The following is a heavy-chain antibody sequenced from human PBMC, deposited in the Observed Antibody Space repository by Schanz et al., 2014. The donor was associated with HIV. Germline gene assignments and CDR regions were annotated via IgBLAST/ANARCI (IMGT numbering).Heavy chain of an antibody. CDR3: AKDRNYYESKYRGKGNYYYYYGMDV. Sequence: VQLLESGGGVVQPGRSLRLSCAASGFTFDSYSMHWVRQAPGKGLEWVAVMSYDGTKKHYADSVKGRFTISRDNSKNSLSLLIKSLRAEDAAVYYCAKDRNYYESKYRGKGNYYYYYGMDVWGQGTTVTVSS. CDR2: MSYDGTKK. V-gene: IGHV3-30*18. J-gene: IGHJ6*02. CDR1: GFTFDSYS. D-gene: IGHD3-22*01.